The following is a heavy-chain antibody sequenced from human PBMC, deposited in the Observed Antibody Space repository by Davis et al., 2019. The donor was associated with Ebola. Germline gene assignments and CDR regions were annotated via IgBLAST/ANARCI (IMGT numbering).Heavy chain of an antibody. V-gene: IGHV3-33*01. J-gene: IGHJ3*02. CDR1: GFIFSDYG. CDR2: IWYDGSNK. D-gene: IGHD3-10*01. Sequence: SLKISCAASGFIFSDYGVHWVRPTPGKGLEWVAVIWYDGSNKDYIDSVKGRFTISRDDSINTLYLQMNSLRPEDTAVYYCARDAGTPGGGAHNAFDIWGQGTMVTVSS. CDR3: ARDAGTPGGGAHNAFDI.